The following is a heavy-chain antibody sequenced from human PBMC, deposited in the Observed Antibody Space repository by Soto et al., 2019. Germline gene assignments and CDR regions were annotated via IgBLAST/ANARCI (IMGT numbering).Heavy chain of an antibody. Sequence: QVQLVESGGNLVKPGGSLRLSCAASGFTFSDYYMSWIRQAPGKGLEWVSYISSSSYYTNYADSVKGRFTISSDNAKNSLYLQMNSLRAEDTAVYYCVLSNYYDTSGYSLDYWGQGTLVTVSS. V-gene: IGHV3-11*05. CDR1: GFTFSDYY. CDR2: ISSSSYYT. D-gene: IGHD3-22*01. J-gene: IGHJ4*02. CDR3: VLSNYYDTSGYSLDY.